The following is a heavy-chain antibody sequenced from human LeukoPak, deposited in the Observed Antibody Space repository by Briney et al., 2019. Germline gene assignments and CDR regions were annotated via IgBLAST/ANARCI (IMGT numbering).Heavy chain of an antibody. CDR1: GYTFTSYG. V-gene: IGHV1-2*02. Sequence: GASVKVSCKASGYTFTSYGISWVRQAPGQGLEWMGWINPNSGGTNYAQKFQGRVTMTRDTSISTAYMELSRLRSDDTAVYYCARDVERGYSGYEGFDPWGQGTLVTVSS. D-gene: IGHD5-12*01. CDR2: INPNSGGT. CDR3: ARDVERGYSGYEGFDP. J-gene: IGHJ5*02.